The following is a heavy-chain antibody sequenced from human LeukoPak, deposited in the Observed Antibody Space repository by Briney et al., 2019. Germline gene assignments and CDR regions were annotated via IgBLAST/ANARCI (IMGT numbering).Heavy chain of an antibody. V-gene: IGHV4-4*07. CDR2: IYTSGST. J-gene: IGHJ4*02. D-gene: IGHD6-13*01. CDR1: GGSISSYY. CDR3: ARVIAAAGTLDY. Sequence: SETLSLTCTVSGGSISSYYWSWIRQPAGKGLESIGRIYTSGSTNYNPSLKSRVTMSVDTSKNQFSLKLSSVTAADTAVYYCARVIAAAGTLDYWGQGTLVTVSS.